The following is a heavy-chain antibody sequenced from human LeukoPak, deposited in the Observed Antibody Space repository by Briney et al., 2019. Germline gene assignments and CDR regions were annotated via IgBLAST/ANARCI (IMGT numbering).Heavy chain of an antibody. V-gene: IGHV1-69*04. D-gene: IGHD3-10*01. Sequence: SVKVSCKASGGTYSSYATSWVRQAPGQGLEWMGRIIPILGIANYAQKFQGRVTITADKSTSTAYMELSSLRSEDTAVYYCARDRWGTMVRGVPYFDYWGQGTLVTVSS. CDR1: GGTYSSYA. CDR3: ARDRWGTMVRGVPYFDY. CDR2: IIPILGIA. J-gene: IGHJ4*02.